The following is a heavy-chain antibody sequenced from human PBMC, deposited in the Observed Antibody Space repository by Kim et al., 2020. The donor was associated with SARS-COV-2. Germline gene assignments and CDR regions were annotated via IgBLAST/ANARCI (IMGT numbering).Heavy chain of an antibody. Sequence: ASVKVSCKASGYTFTSYYMHWVRQAPGQGLEWMGIINPSGGSTSYAQKFQGRVTMTRDTSTSTVYMELSSLRSEDTAVYYCARDYNWNAEGTSYYYYGMDVWGQGTTVTVSS. CDR2: INPSGGST. J-gene: IGHJ6*02. V-gene: IGHV1-46*01. CDR3: ARDYNWNAEGTSYYYYGMDV. CDR1: GYTFTSYY. D-gene: IGHD1-20*01.